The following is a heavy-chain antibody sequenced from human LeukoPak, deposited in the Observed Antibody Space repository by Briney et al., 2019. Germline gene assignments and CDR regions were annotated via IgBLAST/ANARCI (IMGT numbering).Heavy chain of an antibody. D-gene: IGHD2-8*01. V-gene: IGHV4-4*07. CDR1: GGSISNYC. CDR2: TCASGST. J-gene: IGHJ4*02. CDR3: ARILNPSIVLMVYAYFDY. Sequence: SETLSLTCTVSGGSISNYCWSWIRQPAGKGLEWIGRTCASGSTNGNPSLKSRVTMSLDASKSQFSLELNSVTAADTAVYYCARILNPSIVLMVYAYFDYWGQGTLVTVSS.